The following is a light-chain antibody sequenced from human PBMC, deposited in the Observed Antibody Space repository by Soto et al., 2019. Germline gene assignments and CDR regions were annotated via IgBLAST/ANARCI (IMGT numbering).Light chain of an antibody. V-gene: IGKV1-12*01. CDR3: QQVNSFPPT. Sequence: DIQMTQSPSFVSASVGDGVTITCRASQGISSSLAWYQQKPGKAPKLLIYAASSLQSGVSSRFSGSGSGRDFTLTISSLQPEDYATYYCQQVNSFPPTFGGGTKVEIK. J-gene: IGKJ4*01. CDR1: QGISSS. CDR2: AAS.